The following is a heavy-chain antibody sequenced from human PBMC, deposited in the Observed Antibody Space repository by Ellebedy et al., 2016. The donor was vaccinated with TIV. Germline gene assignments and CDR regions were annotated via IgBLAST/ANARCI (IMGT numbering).Heavy chain of an antibody. CDR3: ASGRDAYKTGY. Sequence: MPSETLSLTCTVSGASISSSAFCWSWIRQPPGQGLEWIASICYSDYTFYNPSLNSRITISIDTSENQFPLKLNSVTAADTAIYYCASGRDAYKTGYWGQGTLVTVSS. J-gene: IGHJ4*02. D-gene: IGHD5-24*01. V-gene: IGHV4-30-4*01. CDR1: GASISSSAFC. CDR2: ICYSDYT.